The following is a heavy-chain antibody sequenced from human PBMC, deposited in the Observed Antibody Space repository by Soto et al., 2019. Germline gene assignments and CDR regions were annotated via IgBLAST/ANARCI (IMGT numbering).Heavy chain of an antibody. CDR1: GFTFNNVW. D-gene: IGHD4-17*01. V-gene: IGHV3-15*01. Sequence: PGGSLRLSCEASGFTFNNVWMSWIRQAPGKGLEWVGRIRSKIDGGTTDDAAPAKGRFTISRDDSKNTLYLQMNSLKTEDTAVYYCSFQESTTVTTFEYWGHGTLVTVSS. CDR3: SFQESTTVTTFEY. J-gene: IGHJ4*01. CDR2: IRSKIDGGTT.